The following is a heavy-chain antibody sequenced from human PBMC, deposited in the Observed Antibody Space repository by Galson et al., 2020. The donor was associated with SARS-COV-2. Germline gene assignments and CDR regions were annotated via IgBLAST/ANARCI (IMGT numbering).Heavy chain of an antibody. D-gene: IGHD1-26*01. V-gene: IGHV1-2*02. CDR3: ASGDSHGIVGARTYYYGMDV. J-gene: IGHJ6*02. Sequence: ASVKVSCKASGYTFTGYYMHWVRQAPGQGLEWMGWINPNSGGTNYAQKFQGRVTMTRDTSISTAYMELSRLRSDDTAVYYCASGDSHGIVGARTYYYGMDVWGQGTTVTVSS. CDR1: GYTFTGYY. CDR2: INPNSGGT.